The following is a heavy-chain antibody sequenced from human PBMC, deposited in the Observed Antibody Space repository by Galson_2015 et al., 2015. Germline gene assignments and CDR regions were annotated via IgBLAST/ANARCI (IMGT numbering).Heavy chain of an antibody. J-gene: IGHJ4*02. D-gene: IGHD2-15*01. CDR2: ISSSGSTI. V-gene: IGHV3-48*03. CDR3: ARGGYCSGGSCYEENIDY. CDR1: GFIFSSYE. Sequence: SLRLSCAASGFIFSSYEMNWVRQAPGKGLEWVSYISSSGSTIYYADSVKGRFTISRDNAKNSLYLQMNSLRAEDTAVYYCARGGYCSGGSCYEENIDYWGQGTLVTVSS.